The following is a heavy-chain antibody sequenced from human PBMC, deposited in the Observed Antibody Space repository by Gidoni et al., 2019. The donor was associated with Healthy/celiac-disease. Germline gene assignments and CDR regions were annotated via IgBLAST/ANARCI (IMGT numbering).Heavy chain of an antibody. CDR3: ATPGFRYCGGDCYWEGAFDY. D-gene: IGHD2-21*01. Sequence: EVQLLEPGGGLVQPGGSLRLSCAASGFTFSSYAMSWVRQAPGKGLEWVSAISGSGGSTYYADSVKGRFTISRDNSKNTLYLQMNSLRAEDTAVYYCATPGFRYCGGDCYWEGAFDYWGQGTLVTVSS. CDR1: GFTFSSYA. J-gene: IGHJ4*02. CDR2: ISGSGGST. V-gene: IGHV3-23*01.